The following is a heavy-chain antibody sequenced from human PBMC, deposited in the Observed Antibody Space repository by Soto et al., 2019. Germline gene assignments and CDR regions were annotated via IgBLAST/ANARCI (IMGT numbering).Heavy chain of an antibody. CDR3: AKDWGHLYGDYGIGLDY. V-gene: IGHV3-30*18. Sequence: QVQLVESGGGVVQPGRSLRLSCAASGFTFSSYGMHWVRQAPGKGLEWVAVISYDGSNKYYADSVKGRFTISRDNSKNTLYLQMNSLRAEDTAVYYCAKDWGHLYGDYGIGLDYWGQGTLVTVSS. CDR1: GFTFSSYG. CDR2: ISYDGSNK. J-gene: IGHJ4*02. D-gene: IGHD4-17*01.